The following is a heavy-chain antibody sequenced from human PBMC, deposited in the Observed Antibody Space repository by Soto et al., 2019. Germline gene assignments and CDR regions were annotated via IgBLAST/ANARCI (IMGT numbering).Heavy chain of an antibody. J-gene: IGHJ4*02. D-gene: IGHD3-22*01. V-gene: IGHV3-13*04. CDR3: ARAIGPTLFDY. Sequence: PGGSLRLSCSASGFTFSSYDTHWVRQGTGKGLEWVSAIGTTGDTYYAGSVKGRFTISRENAKNSLYLQMNSLRAGDTAIYFCARAIGPTLFDYWGQGTLVTVSS. CDR2: IGTTGDT. CDR1: GFTFSSYD.